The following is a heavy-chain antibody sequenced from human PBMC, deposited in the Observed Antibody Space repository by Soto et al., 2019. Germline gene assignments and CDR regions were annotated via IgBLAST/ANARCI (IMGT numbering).Heavy chain of an antibody. D-gene: IGHD4-17*01. CDR3: AREHYGDYVGAFDY. Sequence: PSETLSLTCAVYGGSFSGYYWSWIRQPPGKGLEWIGEINNSGSTIYNPSLKSRVTISVDTSKNQFSLKLSSVTAADTAVYYCAREHYGDYVGAFDYWGQGTLVTVSS. V-gene: IGHV4-34*01. J-gene: IGHJ4*02. CDR1: GGSFSGYY. CDR2: INNSGST.